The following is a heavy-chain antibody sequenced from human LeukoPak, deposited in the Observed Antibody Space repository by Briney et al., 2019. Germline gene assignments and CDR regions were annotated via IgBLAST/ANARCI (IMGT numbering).Heavy chain of an antibody. CDR2: IYTSGST. Sequence: SETLSLTCIVSGGSISSYYWIWTRQPAGKGLEWIGRIYTSGSTNYNPSLKSRVTMSVDTSKNQFSLKLTSVTAADTSVYYCARSTRDSGWLFDYWGQGTLVTVSS. J-gene: IGHJ4*02. CDR1: GGSISSYY. CDR3: ARSTRDSGWLFDY. V-gene: IGHV4-4*07. D-gene: IGHD6-19*01.